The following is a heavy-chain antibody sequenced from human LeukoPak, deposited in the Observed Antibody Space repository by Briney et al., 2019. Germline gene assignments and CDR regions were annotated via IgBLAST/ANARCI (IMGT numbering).Heavy chain of an antibody. D-gene: IGHD3-3*01. J-gene: IGHJ4*02. CDR1: GGSISSYY. CDR2: IYYSGST. CDR3: ARGKPYYDFWSGYYTPFLDY. Sequence: SETLSLTCTVSGGSISSYYWSWIRQPPGKGLEWIGYIYYSGSTNYNPSLKSRVTISVDTSKNQFSLKLSSVTAADTAVYYCARGKPYYDFWSGYYTPFLDYWGQGTLVTVSS. V-gene: IGHV4-59*01.